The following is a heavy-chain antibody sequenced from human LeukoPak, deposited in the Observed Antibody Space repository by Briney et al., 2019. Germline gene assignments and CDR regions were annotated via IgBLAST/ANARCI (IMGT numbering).Heavy chain of an antibody. J-gene: IGHJ4*02. CDR3: ANLGPYNWNDVGGDFDY. CDR1: GFTFSNYG. Sequence: PGRSLRLSCAASGFTFSNYGIHWVRQAPGKGLEWVAVISYDGTYKHYADSVKGRFTISRDNSKNTLYLQMNSLRAEDTAVYYCANLGPYNWNDVGGDFDYWGQGTLVTVSS. CDR2: ISYDGTYK. V-gene: IGHV3-30*18. D-gene: IGHD1-20*01.